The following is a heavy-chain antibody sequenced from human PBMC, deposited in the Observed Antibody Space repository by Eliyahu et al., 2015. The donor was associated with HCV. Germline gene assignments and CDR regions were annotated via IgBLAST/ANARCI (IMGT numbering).Heavy chain of an antibody. Sequence: EVQLVESGGGLVQPGGSLRLSCAASGFTFSDQYMDWVRQAPGEGLEWVARTRNKANSYTTEYAASVKGRFTISRDYSKNSLYLQMNSLKTEDTAVYYCTTVTFASGHFDSWGQGVLVTVSS. CDR3: TTVTFASGHFDS. CDR1: GFTFSDQY. J-gene: IGHJ4*02. CDR2: TRNKANSYTT. D-gene: IGHD4-17*01. V-gene: IGHV3-72*01.